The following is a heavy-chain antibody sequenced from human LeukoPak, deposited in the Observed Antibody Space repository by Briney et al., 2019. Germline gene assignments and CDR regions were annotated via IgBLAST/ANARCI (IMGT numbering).Heavy chain of an antibody. D-gene: IGHD6-13*01. V-gene: IGHV1-2*02. J-gene: IGHJ1*01. CDR1: GYTFTGYY. Sequence: ASVKVSCKASGYTFTGYYMQWVRQAPGQGLEWMGWINPNSGGTNYAQKFQGRVTMTRDTSISTAYMELSRLRSDDTAVYYCARGVTSSSWSSYFQHWGQGTLVTVSS. CDR2: INPNSGGT. CDR3: ARGVTSSSWSSYFQH.